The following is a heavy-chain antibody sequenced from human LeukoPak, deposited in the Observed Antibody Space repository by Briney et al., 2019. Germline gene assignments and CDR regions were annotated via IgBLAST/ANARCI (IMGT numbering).Heavy chain of an antibody. V-gene: IGHV3-30-3*01. CDR3: ARDRSSLEY. CDR1: GFTFSSYA. D-gene: IGHD6-13*01. Sequence: GRSLRLSCAASGFTFSSYAMHWVRQAPGKGLEWVAVISYDGSNKYYADSVKGRFTISRDNSKNTLNLQMNSLRAEDTAVYYCARDRSSLEYWGQGTLVTVSS. J-gene: IGHJ4*02. CDR2: ISYDGSNK.